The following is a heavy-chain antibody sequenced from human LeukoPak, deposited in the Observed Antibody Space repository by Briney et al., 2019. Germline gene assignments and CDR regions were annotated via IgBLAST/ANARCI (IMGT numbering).Heavy chain of an antibody. Sequence: PGGSLRLSCAAFGFTFSRYDMHWVRQAPGKGLEWVSSICTGGDTYYPGSVKGRFTISRENAKNSLYLQMNSPRAGDTAVYYCARGVNLEWLRMDVWGQGTTVTVSS. CDR3: ARGVNLEWLRMDV. V-gene: IGHV3-13*01. CDR1: GFTFSRYD. J-gene: IGHJ6*02. D-gene: IGHD3-3*01. CDR2: ICTGGDT.